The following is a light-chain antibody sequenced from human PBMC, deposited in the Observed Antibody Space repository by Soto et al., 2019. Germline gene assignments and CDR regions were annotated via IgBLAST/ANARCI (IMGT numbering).Light chain of an antibody. CDR1: QGISSY. Sequence: IPLTPSPSSLSASVGDRVTITCRASQGISSYLGWYQQKPGKAPKLLIYAASTLQGGVPSRFSGSGSGTDFTLTISSLQPEDFATYYCQQLNNYPITFGQGTRLEIK. CDR3: QQLNNYPIT. J-gene: IGKJ5*01. V-gene: IGKV1-9*01. CDR2: AAS.